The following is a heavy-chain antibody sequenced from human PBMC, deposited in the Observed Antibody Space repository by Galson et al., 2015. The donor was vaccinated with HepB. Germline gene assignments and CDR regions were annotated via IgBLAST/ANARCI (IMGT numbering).Heavy chain of an antibody. D-gene: IGHD5-24*01. Sequence: SVKVSCKASGYTFTSYGISWVRQAPGQGLEWMGWISAYNGNTNYAQKLQGRVTMTTDTSTSTAYMELRSLRSDDTAVYYCARIRSIEMATIIDTGAFDIWGQGTMVTVSS. CDR2: ISAYNGNT. J-gene: IGHJ3*02. V-gene: IGHV1-18*01. CDR1: GYTFTSYG. CDR3: ARIRSIEMATIIDTGAFDI.